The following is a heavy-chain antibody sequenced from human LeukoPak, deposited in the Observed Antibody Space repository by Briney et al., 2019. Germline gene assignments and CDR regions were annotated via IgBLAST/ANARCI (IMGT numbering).Heavy chain of an antibody. CDR3: VRDNYGVDY. J-gene: IGHJ4*02. CDR2: INSDGSST. V-gene: IGHV3-74*03. Sequence: PGGSLRLSCAASGFTFSGYWMQWVRQAPGQGLVWLSHINSDGSSTTYADSVRGRFTTSRDNAKNTLYLQMNSLRAEDTAVYYCVRDNYGVDYWGQGTLVTVSS. D-gene: IGHD3-10*01. CDR1: GFTFSGYW.